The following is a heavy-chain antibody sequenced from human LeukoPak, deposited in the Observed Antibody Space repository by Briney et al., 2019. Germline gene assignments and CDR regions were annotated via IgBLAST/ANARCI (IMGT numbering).Heavy chain of an antibody. Sequence: SETLSLTCAVSGGSISSGGYSWSWIRQPPRKGLEWIGYIYHSGSTYYNPSLKSRVTISVDRSKNQFSLKLSSVTAADTAVYYCARGYCSSTSCSNWFDPWGQGTLVTVSS. CDR1: GGSISSGGYS. D-gene: IGHD2-2*01. CDR3: ARGYCSSTSCSNWFDP. J-gene: IGHJ5*02. CDR2: IYHSGST. V-gene: IGHV4-30-2*01.